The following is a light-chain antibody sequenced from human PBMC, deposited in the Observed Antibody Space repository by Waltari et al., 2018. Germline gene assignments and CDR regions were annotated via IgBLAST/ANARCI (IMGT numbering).Light chain of an antibody. J-gene: IGLJ1*01. Sequence: QSALTQPASVSGSPGPSITISCTRSSSDLGGYSFVSWYHQHPGKAPKLMIYDVSHRPSGVSNRFSGSKSGNTASLTISGLQPEDEADYYCSSYTSIIPPFLFGTGTKVTVL. V-gene: IGLV2-14*01. CDR3: SSYTSIIPPFL. CDR2: DVS. CDR1: SSDLGGYSF.